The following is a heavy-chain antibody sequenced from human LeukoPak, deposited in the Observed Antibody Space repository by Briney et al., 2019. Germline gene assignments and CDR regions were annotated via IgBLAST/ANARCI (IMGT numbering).Heavy chain of an antibody. CDR1: GYTFTDCY. Sequence: ASVKVSFKASGYTFTDCYMHWVRQAPGQGLEWMGWINPNSGGTNFAQKFQGRVTMTTDTSISTAYMEVSRLRSDDTAVYYCARVRIGQQLDKYYYYAMDVWGQGTTVTVSS. J-gene: IGHJ6*02. D-gene: IGHD6-13*01. CDR2: INPNSGGT. V-gene: IGHV1-2*02. CDR3: ARVRIGQQLDKYYYYAMDV.